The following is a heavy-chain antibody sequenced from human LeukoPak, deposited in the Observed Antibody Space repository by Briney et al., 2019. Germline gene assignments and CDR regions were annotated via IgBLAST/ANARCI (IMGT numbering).Heavy chain of an antibody. CDR1: GGSISSYY. D-gene: IGHD3-22*01. Sequence: PSETLSLTCTVSGGSISSYYWSWIRQPPGKGLEWIGYIYYSGSTNYNPSLKSRVTISVETSKNQFSLKLSSVTAADTAVYYCARASYSYDINGWVPFDYWGQGTLVTVSS. J-gene: IGHJ4*02. V-gene: IGHV4-59*08. CDR3: ARASYSYDINGWVPFDY. CDR2: IYYSGST.